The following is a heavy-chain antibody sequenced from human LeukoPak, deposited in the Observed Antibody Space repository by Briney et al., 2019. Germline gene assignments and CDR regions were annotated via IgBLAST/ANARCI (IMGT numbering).Heavy chain of an antibody. CDR1: GGSINSGSYS. V-gene: IGHV4-30-2*01. Sequence: PSETLSLTCAVSGGSINSGSYSWSWIRQPPGKGLEWIGYIYHSGSTYYNPSLKSRVTISVDRSKNQFSLKLSSVTAADTAVYYCARDSTNYDFWSGYYALDYWGQGTLVTVSS. CDR3: ARDSTNYDFWSGYYALDY. CDR2: IYHSGST. D-gene: IGHD3-3*01. J-gene: IGHJ4*02.